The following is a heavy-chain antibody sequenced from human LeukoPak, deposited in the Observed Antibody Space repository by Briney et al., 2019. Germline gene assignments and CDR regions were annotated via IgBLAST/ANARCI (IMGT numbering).Heavy chain of an antibody. CDR2: IYPGDSDT. D-gene: IGHD3-22*01. V-gene: IGHV5-51*01. CDR1: GYCFTTYW. CDR3: ARVSPDSSGYCDY. J-gene: IGHJ4*02. Sequence: GESLKISCKGSGYCFTTYWIGWVRQMPGKGLEWMGTIYPGDSDTRYSPSFQGQVTISADKSITTAYLQWSSLEASDTAMYYCARVSPDSSGYCDYWGQGTLVTVST.